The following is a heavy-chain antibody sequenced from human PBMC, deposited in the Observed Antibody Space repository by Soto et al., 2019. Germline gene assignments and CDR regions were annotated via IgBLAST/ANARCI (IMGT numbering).Heavy chain of an antibody. Sequence: QVQLQESGPGLVKPSETLSLTCTVSGGSVSSGSYYWSWIRQPPGKGLEWIGYIYYSGSTNYNPSLKRRVTISVDTSNNQCSLKLSSVTAADTAVYYCARALWFGESMAYYSGMDVWGQGTTVTVSS. D-gene: IGHD3-10*01. CDR1: GGSVSSGSYY. V-gene: IGHV4-61*01. CDR3: ARALWFGESMAYYSGMDV. CDR2: IYYSGST. J-gene: IGHJ6*02.